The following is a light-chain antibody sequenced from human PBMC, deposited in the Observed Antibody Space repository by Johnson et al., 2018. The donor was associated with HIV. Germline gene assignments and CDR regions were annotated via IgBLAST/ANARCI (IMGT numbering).Light chain of an antibody. CDR1: SSNIGNNY. Sequence: HSVLTQPPSVSAAPGQKVTISCSGSSSNIGNNYVSWYQQLPGTAPKLLIYDNNKRPSGIPDRFSGSKSGTSATLGITGLQTGDEGDYYCGTWDSSLSAYVFGTGTKVTVL. V-gene: IGLV1-51*01. CDR3: GTWDSSLSAYV. J-gene: IGLJ1*01. CDR2: DNN.